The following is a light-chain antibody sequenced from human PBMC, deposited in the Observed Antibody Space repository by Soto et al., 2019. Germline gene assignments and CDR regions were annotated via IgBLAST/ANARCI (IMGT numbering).Light chain of an antibody. CDR1: HDIFSY. V-gene: IGKV1-33*01. CDR2: DAS. CDR3: QQYDDLPLT. Sequence: DLQMTQSRSSVCVSXEDRVAISXXASHDIFSYLNWYQQKPGEAPKLLIYDASNLETGVPSRFSGSGYGTDFTFIISSLQAEDIATYYCQQYDDLPLTFGQGTRLEIK. J-gene: IGKJ5*01.